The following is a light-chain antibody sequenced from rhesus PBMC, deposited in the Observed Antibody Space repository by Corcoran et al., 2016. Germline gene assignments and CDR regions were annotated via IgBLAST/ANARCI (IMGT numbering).Light chain of an antibody. Sequence: DIQMTQSPSSLSASVGDTVTITCRASLSFCSSLAWYQQKPGKAPKLLIYSASSLQSGVPSRFSGSKAGTDFTLTNSSLQPENIASYYCQRCYSYRLTFGGGTKVEIK. CDR2: SAS. CDR1: LSFCSS. J-gene: IGKJ4*01. V-gene: IGKV1-46*01. CDR3: QRCYSYRLT.